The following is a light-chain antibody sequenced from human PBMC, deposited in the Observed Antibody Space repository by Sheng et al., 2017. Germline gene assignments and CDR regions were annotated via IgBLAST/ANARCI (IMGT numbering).Light chain of an antibody. CDR3: SSYTTSSTGV. J-gene: IGLJ1*01. V-gene: IGLV2-14*03. CDR1: TSDIGAYTY. CDR2: DVT. Sequence: QSALAQPASVSGSPGQSITISCTGTTSDIGAYTYVSWYQQHPGKAPKLMIYDVTTRPSGISNRFSGSKSGNTASLTISGLQPEDEADYYCSSYTTSSTGVFGSGTKVTV.